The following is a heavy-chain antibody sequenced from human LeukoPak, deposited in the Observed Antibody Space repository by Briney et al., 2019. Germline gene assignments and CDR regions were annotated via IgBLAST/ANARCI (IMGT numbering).Heavy chain of an antibody. CDR2: IYYSGNT. Sequence: SETLSLTCTVSGGSISSYYWNWIRQPPGKGLEWIAYIYYSGNTNYNPSLKSRVTISVDTSKNRFSLKLSSVTAADTAVYYCARDVGATPGYFDYWGQGTLVTVSS. V-gene: IGHV4-59*01. J-gene: IGHJ4*02. CDR3: ARDVGATPGYFDY. CDR1: GGSISSYY. D-gene: IGHD1-26*01.